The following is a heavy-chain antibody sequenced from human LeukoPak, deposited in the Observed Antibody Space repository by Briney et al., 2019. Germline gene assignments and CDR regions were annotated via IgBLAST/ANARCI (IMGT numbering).Heavy chain of an antibody. CDR1: GGSISSSSYY. CDR2: IYYSGST. Sequence: ASETLSLTCTVSGGSISSSSYYWGWIRQPPGKGLEWIGSIYYSGSTYYNPSLKSRVTISVDTSKNQFSLKLSSVTAADTAVYYCARFPTYYYGSGNQDFDYWGQGTLVTVSS. J-gene: IGHJ4*02. CDR3: ARFPTYYYGSGNQDFDY. V-gene: IGHV4-39*07. D-gene: IGHD3-10*01.